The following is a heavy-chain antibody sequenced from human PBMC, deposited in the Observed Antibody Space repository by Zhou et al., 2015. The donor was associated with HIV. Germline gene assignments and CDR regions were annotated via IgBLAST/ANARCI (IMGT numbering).Heavy chain of an antibody. D-gene: IGHD3-10*01. V-gene: IGHV1-69*01. CDR2: IIPIFGTA. Sequence: QVQLVQSGAEVKKPGSSVKVSCKASGGTFSSYAISWVRQAPGQGLEWMGGIIPIFGTANYAQKFQGRVTITADESTSTAYMELSSLRSEDTAVYYCARDPRRDMVRGVNDAFDIWGQGTMVTVSS. CDR3: ARDPRRDMVRGVNDAFDI. J-gene: IGHJ3*02. CDR1: GGTFSSYA.